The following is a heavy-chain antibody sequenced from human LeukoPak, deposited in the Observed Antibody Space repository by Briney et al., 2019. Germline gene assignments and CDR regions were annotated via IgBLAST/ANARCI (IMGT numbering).Heavy chain of an antibody. D-gene: IGHD1-20*01. CDR2: ISSSGSTI. Sequence: PGGSLRLSCAASGFTFSDYYMSWIRQAPGKGLEWVSYISSSGSTIYYADSVKGRFTISRDNAKNSLYLQMNSLRAEDTAVYYCARVGITGMKDAFDIWGQGTMVTVSS. V-gene: IGHV3-11*01. J-gene: IGHJ3*02. CDR3: ARVGITGMKDAFDI. CDR1: GFTFSDYY.